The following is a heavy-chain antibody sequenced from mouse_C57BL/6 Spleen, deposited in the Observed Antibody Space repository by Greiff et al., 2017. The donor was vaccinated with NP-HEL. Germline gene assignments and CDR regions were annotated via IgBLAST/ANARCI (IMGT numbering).Heavy chain of an antibody. D-gene: IGHD2-5*01. Sequence: QVQLQQSGAELVRPGTSVKLSCKASGYTFTSYWMHWVKQRPGQGLEWIGVIDPSDSYTNYNQKFKGKATLTVDTSSSTAYMQLSSLTSEDSAVYYCARGGTIVTLDYWGQGTTLTVSS. V-gene: IGHV1-59*01. CDR3: ARGGTIVTLDY. J-gene: IGHJ2*01. CDR2: IDPSDSYT. CDR1: GYTFTSYW.